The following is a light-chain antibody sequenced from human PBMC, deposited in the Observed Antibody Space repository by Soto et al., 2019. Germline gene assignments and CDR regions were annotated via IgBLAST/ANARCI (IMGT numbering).Light chain of an antibody. Sequence: DIQMTQSPSSLSASLLDRVSITCLASQSISSYLNWYQQKPGKAPKLLIYAASSLQSGVPSRFSGSGSGTDFTLTISSLQPEDFATYYCQQSYSTPHTFGPGTRLEIK. J-gene: IGKJ5*01. CDR1: QSISSY. CDR3: QQSYSTPHT. CDR2: AAS. V-gene: IGKV1-39*01.